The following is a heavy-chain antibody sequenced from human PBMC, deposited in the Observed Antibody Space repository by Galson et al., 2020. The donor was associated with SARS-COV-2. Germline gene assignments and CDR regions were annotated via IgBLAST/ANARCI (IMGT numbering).Heavy chain of an antibody. CDR2: INPSGGST. D-gene: IGHD3-3*01. CDR3: ARGQGVRWRNTYYFDY. J-gene: IGHJ4*02. V-gene: IGHV1-46*01. CDR1: GYTFTNYY. Sequence: ASVKVSCKASGYTFTNYYMHWVRQAPGQGLEWMGIINPSGGSTSYAQKFQGRVTMTRDTSTSTVYMEVSSLRSEDTAVYYCARGQGVRWRNTYYFDYWGQGTLVTVSS.